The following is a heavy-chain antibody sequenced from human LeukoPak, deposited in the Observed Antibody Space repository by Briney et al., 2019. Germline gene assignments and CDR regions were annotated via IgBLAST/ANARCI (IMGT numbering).Heavy chain of an antibody. CDR3: AKDQGTAIFGMIIPDWYFNL. CDR2: ISGGSNNI. V-gene: IGHV3-23*01. J-gene: IGHJ2*01. CDR1: GFTFSSYA. Sequence: RSGGSLRLSCAASGFTFSSYAMNWVRQAPGKGLEWVSSISGGSNNINYAGSVKGRFTTSRDNSQNTLYLQMNSLRADDTAVYYCAKDQGTAIFGMIIPDWYFNLWGRGTLVTVSS. D-gene: IGHD3-3*01.